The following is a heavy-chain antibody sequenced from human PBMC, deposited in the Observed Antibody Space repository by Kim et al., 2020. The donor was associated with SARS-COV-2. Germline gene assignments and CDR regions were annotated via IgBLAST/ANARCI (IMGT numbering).Heavy chain of an antibody. D-gene: IGHD3-10*01. J-gene: IGHJ6*02. CDR3: AKATYYYGLGNGMDV. Sequence: GGSLRLSCAASGFTFSSYGMHWVRQAPGKGLEWVAVISYDGSNKYYADSVKGRFTISRDNSKNTLYLQMNSLRAEDTAVYYCAKATYYYGLGNGMDVWGQGTTVTVSS. V-gene: IGHV3-30*18. CDR2: ISYDGSNK. CDR1: GFTFSSYG.